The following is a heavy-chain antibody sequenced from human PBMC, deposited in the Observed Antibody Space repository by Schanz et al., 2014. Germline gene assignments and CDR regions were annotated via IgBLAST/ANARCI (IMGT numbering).Heavy chain of an antibody. V-gene: IGHV3-23*01. D-gene: IGHD2-21*02. CDR3: ARPSDSSWYMDV. J-gene: IGHJ6*03. CDR2: ISGSGVST. CDR1: GFTFSSYA. Sequence: EVQLLESGGGLVQPGGSLRLSCAASGFTFSSYAMSWVRQAPGKGLEWISAISGSGVSTHYADSVKGRFTISRDNAKNSLYLQMNSLRAEDTAVYYCARPSDSSWYMDVWGKGTTVTVSS.